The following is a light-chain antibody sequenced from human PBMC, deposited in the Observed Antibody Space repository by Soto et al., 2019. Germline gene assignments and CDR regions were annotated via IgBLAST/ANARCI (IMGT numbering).Light chain of an antibody. V-gene: IGLV2-23*01. CDR2: EGS. J-gene: IGLJ1*01. CDR1: SSDVGSYNS. CDR3: CSYAGNPYV. Sequence: QSVLTQPASVSGSPGQSIAISCTGTSSDVGSYNSVSWYQQHPGKAPKLMIYEGSKRPSGVSDRFSGSKSGNTASLTISGLQAEDEADYYCCSYAGNPYVFGPGTKLTVL.